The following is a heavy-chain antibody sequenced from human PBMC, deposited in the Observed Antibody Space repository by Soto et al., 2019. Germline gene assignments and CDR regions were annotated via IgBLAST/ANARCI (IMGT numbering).Heavy chain of an antibody. D-gene: IGHD3-10*01. CDR2: IYYSGST. CDR1: GGSISSGGYY. V-gene: IGHV4-31*03. CDR3: ARSGADYGFGGDY. J-gene: IGHJ4*02. Sequence: SETLSLTCTVSGGSISSGGYYWSWIRQHPGKGLEWIGYIYYSGSTYYNPSLKSRVTISVDTSKNQFSLKLSSVTAADTAVYYCARSGADYGFGGDYWGQGTLVTVSS.